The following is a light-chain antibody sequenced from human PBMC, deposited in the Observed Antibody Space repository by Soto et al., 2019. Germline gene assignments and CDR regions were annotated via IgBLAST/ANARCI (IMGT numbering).Light chain of an antibody. CDR2: KAS. CDR3: QQYNSYPLT. Sequence: DIQMTQSPSTLYASVEDRVTITCRASQSISSWLAWYQQKPGKAPKLLIYKASSLESGVPSRFSGSGSGTEFTLTISSLQPDDFATYYCQQYNSYPLTFGGGTTVAIK. CDR1: QSISSW. V-gene: IGKV1-5*03. J-gene: IGKJ4*01.